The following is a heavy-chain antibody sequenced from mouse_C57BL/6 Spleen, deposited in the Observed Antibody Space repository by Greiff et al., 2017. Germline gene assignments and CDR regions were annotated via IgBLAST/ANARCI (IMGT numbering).Heavy chain of an antibody. CDR3: AREYYGSSYSLDY. CDR1: GFTFSSYW. V-gene: IGHV1-64*01. D-gene: IGHD1-1*01. CDR2: IHPNSGST. J-gene: IGHJ2*01. Sequence: VQLQQPGGELVKPGASVKLSCTASGFTFSSYWMPWVKQTPGKGLEWIGTIHPNSGSTNYNDKVKSQATLTVDKSSSTAYMQLSSLTAEDCAVEYCAREYYGSSYSLDYWAQGPTLTFSS.